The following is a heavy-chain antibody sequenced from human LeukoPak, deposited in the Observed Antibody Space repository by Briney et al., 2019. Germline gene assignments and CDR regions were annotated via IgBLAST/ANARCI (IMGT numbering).Heavy chain of an antibody. CDR1: GFTFSSYA. V-gene: IGHV3-23*01. Sequence: PGGSLRLSCAASGFTFSSYAMSWVRQAPGKGLEWVSTVSGSGGTTYYADSVKGRFTIPRDNSKNTLYLQMNRMTAEDTAVYYCAKGREVFGDSRFDYWGQGILVTVSS. CDR3: AKGREVFGDSRFDY. D-gene: IGHD4-17*01. J-gene: IGHJ4*02. CDR2: VSGSGGTT.